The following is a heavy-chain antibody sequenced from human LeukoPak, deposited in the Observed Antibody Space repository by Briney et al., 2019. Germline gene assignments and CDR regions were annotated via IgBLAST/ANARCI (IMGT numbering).Heavy chain of an antibody. CDR2: IYTSGST. V-gene: IGHV4-61*02. J-gene: IGHJ4*02. Sequence: SETLSLTCTVSGGSISSGSYYWSWIRQPAGKGLEWIGRIYTSGSTNYNPSLKSRVTISVDTSKNQFSLKLSSVTAADTAVYYCARASGQPRTFDYWGQGTLVTVSS. CDR3: ARASGQPRTFDY. D-gene: IGHD1-26*01. CDR1: GGSISSGSYY.